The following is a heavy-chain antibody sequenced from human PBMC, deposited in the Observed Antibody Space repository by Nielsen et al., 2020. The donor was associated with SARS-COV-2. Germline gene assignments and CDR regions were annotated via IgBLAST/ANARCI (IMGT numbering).Heavy chain of an antibody. CDR1: GFTFSSYS. J-gene: IGHJ4*02. CDR2: ISSSSSYI. Sequence: GGSLRLSCAASGFTFSSYSMNWVRQAPGKGLEWVSSISSSSSYIYYADSVKGRFTISRDNAKNSLYLQMNSLRAEDTAVYYCARDPFTIFGVVLTNYYFDYWGQGTLVTVSS. CDR3: ARDPFTIFGVVLTNYYFDY. V-gene: IGHV3-21*01. D-gene: IGHD3-3*01.